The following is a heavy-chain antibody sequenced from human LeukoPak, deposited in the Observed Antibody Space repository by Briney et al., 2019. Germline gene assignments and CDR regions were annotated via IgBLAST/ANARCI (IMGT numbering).Heavy chain of an antibody. D-gene: IGHD3-9*01. CDR2: ISHTGRS. CDR1: GFTFSRYT. V-gene: IGHV4-34*01. CDR3: ARGFDGLTGYYPPDY. Sequence: GSLRLSCATSGFTFSRYTMNWIRQSPGKGLEWIGEISHTGRSKNNPSLKSRVTISEDMSKKQFSLKLNSVTAADTALYYCARGFDGLTGYYPPDYWSQGTLVTVSS. J-gene: IGHJ4*02.